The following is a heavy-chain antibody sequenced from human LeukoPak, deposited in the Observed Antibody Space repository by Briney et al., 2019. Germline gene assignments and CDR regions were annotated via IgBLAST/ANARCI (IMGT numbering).Heavy chain of an antibody. D-gene: IGHD1-26*01. CDR1: GGSISSGGYY. CDR2: IYYSGST. Sequence: KSSETLSLTCTVSGGSISSGGYYWSWIRQHPGKGLVWIGYIYYSGSTNYNPSLKSRVTISVDTSKNQFSLRLSSVTAADTAVYYCARVLLVGAILDDFDYWGQGTLVTVSS. CDR3: ARVLLVGAILDDFDY. J-gene: IGHJ4*02. V-gene: IGHV4-31*03.